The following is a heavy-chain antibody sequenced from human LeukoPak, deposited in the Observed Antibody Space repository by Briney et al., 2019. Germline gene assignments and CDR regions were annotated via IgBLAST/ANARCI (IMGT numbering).Heavy chain of an antibody. J-gene: IGHJ4*02. Sequence: AVTLSLTCSVSGGSLRRLYWSWIRWPPAKALEWIGYIYYTGSTNYNPSPKSRVTMFVDMSKNQFSLRLSSVTAADTAVYYCARHRAYSSSSPFDYWGQGTLVTVSS. CDR2: IYYTGST. CDR3: ARHRAYSSSSPFDY. D-gene: IGHD6-6*01. V-gene: IGHV4-59*08. CDR1: GGSLRRLY.